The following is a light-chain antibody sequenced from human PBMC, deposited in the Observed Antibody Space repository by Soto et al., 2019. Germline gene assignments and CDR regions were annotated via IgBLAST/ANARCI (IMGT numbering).Light chain of an antibody. V-gene: IGKV3-20*01. CDR2: GAS. J-gene: IGKJ4*01. CDR3: QQFSSYPLT. Sequence: EIVLTQSPGTLSVSPGERATLSCRASQTFSNSFLSWFQQIPGQAPRLLIYGASMRATGIPDRFSGSGSGTDFTLTISRLEPEDFAVYYCQQFSSYPLTFGGGTKVDI. CDR1: QTFSNSF.